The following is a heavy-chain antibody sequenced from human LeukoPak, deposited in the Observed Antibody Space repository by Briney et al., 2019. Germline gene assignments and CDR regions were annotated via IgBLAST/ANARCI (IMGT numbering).Heavy chain of an antibody. CDR2: LISDGSSA. J-gene: IGHJ6*02. CDR3: VRDSRYCPDV. D-gene: IGHD2-8*02. CDR1: GFTFSSYW. V-gene: IGHV3-74*01. Sequence: PGGSLRLSCAASGFTFSSYWMHWVRQAPGEGLVWVSRLISDGSSASYADSVKGRFTISRDNTKNILYLQMNSLRAEDTAVYYCVRDSRYCPDVWGQGTTVTVSS.